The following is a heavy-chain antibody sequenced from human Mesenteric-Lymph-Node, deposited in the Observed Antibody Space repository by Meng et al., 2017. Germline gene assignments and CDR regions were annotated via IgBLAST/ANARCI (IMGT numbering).Heavy chain of an antibody. V-gene: IGHV3-13*01. D-gene: IGHD3-22*01. CDR2: IGTAGDT. J-gene: IGHJ4*02. CDR3: ASTTNYYDSSGPDGY. Sequence: GGSLRLSCAVSGFTFSSYDMHWVRQATGKGLEWVSAIGTAGDTYYPGSVKGRFTISRENAKNSLYLQMNSLRAEDTAVYYCASTTNYYDSSGPDGYWGQGTLVTVSS. CDR1: GFTFSSYD.